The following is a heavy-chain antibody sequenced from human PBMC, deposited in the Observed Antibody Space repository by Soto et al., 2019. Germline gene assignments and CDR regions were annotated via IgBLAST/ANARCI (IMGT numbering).Heavy chain of an antibody. Sequence: SETLSLTCAVSGGSISSGGYSWSWIRQPPGKGLEWIGYIYHSGSTYYNPSLKSRVTISVDRSKNQFSLKLTSVTAADTAVYFCASGHDAYKVRYWGQGTLVTVSS. CDR3: ASGHDAYKVRY. CDR1: GGSISSGGYS. D-gene: IGHD1-1*01. V-gene: IGHV4-30-2*01. CDR2: IYHSGST. J-gene: IGHJ4*02.